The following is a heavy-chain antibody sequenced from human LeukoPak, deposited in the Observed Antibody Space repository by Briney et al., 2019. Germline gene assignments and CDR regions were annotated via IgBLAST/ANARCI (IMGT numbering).Heavy chain of an antibody. D-gene: IGHD4-17*01. CDR3: ARALQDYGDYVDAFDI. Sequence: GGSLRLSCAASGFTFSSYSMNWVRQAPGKGLEWVSSISSSSSYIYYADSVKGRFTISRDNARNSLYLQMNSPRAEDTAVYYCARALQDYGDYVDAFDIWGQGTMVTVSS. CDR1: GFTFSSYS. V-gene: IGHV3-21*01. J-gene: IGHJ3*02. CDR2: ISSSSSYI.